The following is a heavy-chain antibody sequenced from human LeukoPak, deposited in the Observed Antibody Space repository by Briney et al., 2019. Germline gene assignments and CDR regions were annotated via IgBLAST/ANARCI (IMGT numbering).Heavy chain of an antibody. CDR1: GGSISNYC. D-gene: IGHD3-3*01. V-gene: IGHV4-4*07. Sequence: SETLSLTCTVSGGSISNYCWSWIRQSAGKGLEWIGRIYITGSTNYNPSLKSRVSMSLDTSKNQFSLKLSSVTAADTAVYYCARGGQYYDFWSGYQRVSWFDPWGQGTLVTVSS. CDR3: ARGGQYYDFWSGYQRVSWFDP. CDR2: IYITGST. J-gene: IGHJ5*02.